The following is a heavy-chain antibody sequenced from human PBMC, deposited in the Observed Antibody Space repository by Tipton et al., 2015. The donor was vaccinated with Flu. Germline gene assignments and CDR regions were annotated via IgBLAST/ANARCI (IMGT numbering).Heavy chain of an antibody. D-gene: IGHD2-2*02. CDR3: ARGTHCSSTSCYTPPYFDY. CDR1: GGSVSSGSYY. Sequence: TLSLTCTVSGGSVSSGSYYWSWIRQPQGKGLEWIGYIYYSGSTNYNPSLKSRVTISVDTSKNQFSLKLSSVTAADTAVYYCARGTHCSSTSCYTPPYFDYWGQGTLVTVSS. V-gene: IGHV4-61*01. J-gene: IGHJ4*02. CDR2: IYYSGST.